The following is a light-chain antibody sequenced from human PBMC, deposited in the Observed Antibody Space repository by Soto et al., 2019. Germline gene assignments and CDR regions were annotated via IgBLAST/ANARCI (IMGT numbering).Light chain of an antibody. Sequence: QSVLTQPASVSGSPGQSITISCTGTSSDVGGYNFVSWYQQHPGKAPKLMIYDVSNRPSGVSNRFSGSKSGNTASLTIFGFQAEDEADYYCSAYRSSSALDVFGTGTKVTVL. J-gene: IGLJ1*01. V-gene: IGLV2-14*01. CDR3: SAYRSSSALDV. CDR1: SSDVGGYNF. CDR2: DVS.